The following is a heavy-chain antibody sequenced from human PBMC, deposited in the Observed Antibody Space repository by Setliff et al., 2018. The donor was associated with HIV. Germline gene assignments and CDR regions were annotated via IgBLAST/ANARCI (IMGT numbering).Heavy chain of an antibody. CDR1: GGSISSFY. D-gene: IGHD5-18*01. V-gene: IGHV4-59*01. CDR3: ARAGSYGWDY. CDR2: IYYSGST. J-gene: IGHJ4*02. Sequence: PSETLFLTCTVSGGSISSFYWTWIRQPPGKGLEWIGYIYYSGSTNYNPSLKSRLTISVDTSKNQVSLKLSSVTAADTVVYYCARAGSYGWDYWRQGTLVTVSS.